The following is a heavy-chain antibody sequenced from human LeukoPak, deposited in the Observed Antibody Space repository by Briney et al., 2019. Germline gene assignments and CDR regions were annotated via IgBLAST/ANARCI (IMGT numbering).Heavy chain of an antibody. CDR1: GGSVINTNW. Sequence: PSGTLSLTCGVSGGSVINTNWWTWVRQPPGKGLEWIGEVHLDGRTNYNPSLESRLTMSVDVSENQVSLKLTSVTAADTAVYYCAREGGFYRPLDHSGQGTLVTVSS. J-gene: IGHJ4*02. D-gene: IGHD3-3*01. CDR3: AREGGFYRPLDH. CDR2: VHLDGRT. V-gene: IGHV4-4*02.